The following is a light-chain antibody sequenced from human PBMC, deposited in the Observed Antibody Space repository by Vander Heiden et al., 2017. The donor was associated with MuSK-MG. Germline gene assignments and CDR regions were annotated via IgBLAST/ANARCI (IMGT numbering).Light chain of an antibody. J-gene: IGLJ1*01. CDR1: SSDIGGYNY. V-gene: IGLV2-8*01. CDR2: EVS. CDR3: SSCAGSNNFVV. Sequence: QSALTQPPSASGSPGQSVTISCTGTSSDIGGYNYVSWYQQHPGKAPKRMMWEVSERPSGVPDRFAGSKSGNTASRAVYGLQAEDEAEYYCSSCAGSNNFVVFGTGNKVT.